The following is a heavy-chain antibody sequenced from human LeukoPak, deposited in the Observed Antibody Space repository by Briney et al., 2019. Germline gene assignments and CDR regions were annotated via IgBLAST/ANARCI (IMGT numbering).Heavy chain of an antibody. CDR2: ISGSGGST. D-gene: IGHD2-2*03. CDR3: AKVSVDIVVVPAAMFDY. Sequence: GGSLRLSCAASGFTFSNYGMSWVRQAPGKGLQWVSAISGSGGSTYYADSVKGRFTISRDNFKNTLYLQMDSLRAEDTAVYYCAKVSVDIVVVPAAMFDYWGQGTLVTVSS. J-gene: IGHJ4*02. V-gene: IGHV3-23*01. CDR1: GFTFSNYG.